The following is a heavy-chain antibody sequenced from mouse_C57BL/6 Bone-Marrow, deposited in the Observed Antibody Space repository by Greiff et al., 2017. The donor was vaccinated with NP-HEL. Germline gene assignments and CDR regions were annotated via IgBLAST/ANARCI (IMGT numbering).Heavy chain of an antibody. CDR1: GYAFSSSW. D-gene: IGHD1-3*01. J-gene: IGHJ4*01. Sequence: VKLMESGPELVKPGASVKISCKASGYAFSSSWMNWVKQRPGKGLEWIGRIYPGDGDTNYNGKFKGKATLTADKSSSTAYMQLSSLTSEDSAVYFCAREWGKRAMDYWGQGTSVTVSS. V-gene: IGHV1-82*01. CDR3: AREWGKRAMDY. CDR2: IYPGDGDT.